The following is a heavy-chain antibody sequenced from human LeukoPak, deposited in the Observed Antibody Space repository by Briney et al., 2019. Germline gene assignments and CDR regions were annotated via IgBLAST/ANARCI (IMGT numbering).Heavy chain of an antibody. CDR3: AREGYCSTTKCYAGGGGSDY. J-gene: IGHJ4*02. CDR2: INIDGSKT. CDR1: GFTFSTYW. D-gene: IGHD2-2*01. V-gene: IGHV3-74*01. Sequence: GGSLRLSCAASGFTFSTYWMHWVRQVPGKGLVWVSRINIDGSKTGYADSVKGRFTISRDDAKNTLYLQMNSLRAEDTAVYYCAREGYCSTTKCYAGGGGSDYWGQGILVTVSS.